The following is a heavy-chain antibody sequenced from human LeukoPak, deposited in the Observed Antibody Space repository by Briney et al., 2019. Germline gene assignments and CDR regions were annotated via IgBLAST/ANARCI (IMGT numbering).Heavy chain of an antibody. CDR1: GGSISSYY. J-gene: IGHJ3*02. Sequence: PSETLSLTCTVSGGSISSYYWSWIRQPPGKGLEWIGYIYYSGSTNYNPSLKSRVTISVDTSKNQFSLKLSSVTAADTAVYYRAKLVRGAFDIWGQGTMVTVSS. CDR3: AKLVRGAFDI. V-gene: IGHV4-59*08. D-gene: IGHD6-6*01. CDR2: IYYSGST.